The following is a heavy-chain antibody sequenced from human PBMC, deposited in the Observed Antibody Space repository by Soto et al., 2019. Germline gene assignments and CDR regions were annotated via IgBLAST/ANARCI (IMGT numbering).Heavy chain of an antibody. V-gene: IGHV4-30-4*01. CDR1: GGSISSGDYY. CDR3: AREHYDYVWGSYRPGPFDY. CDR2: IYYSGST. Sequence: TLSLTCTVSGGSISSGDYYWSWIRQPPGKGLEWIGYIYYSGSTYYNPSLKSRVTISVDTSKNQFSLKLSSVTAADTAVYYCAREHYDYVWGSYRPGPFDYWGQGTLVTVSS. J-gene: IGHJ4*02. D-gene: IGHD3-16*02.